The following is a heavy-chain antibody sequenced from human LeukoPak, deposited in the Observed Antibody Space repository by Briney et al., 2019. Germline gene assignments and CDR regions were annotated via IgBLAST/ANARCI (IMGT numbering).Heavy chain of an antibody. V-gene: IGHV1-2*02. J-gene: IGHJ6*03. CDR3: ARDRGVDYCSGGSCSHYYYYMDV. CDR2: INPNSGGT. Sequence: ASVKVSCKASGGTVSSYAISWVRQAPGQGLEWMGWINPNSGGTNYAQKFQGRVTMTRDTSISTAYMELSRLRSDDTAVYYCARDRGVDYCSGGSCSHYYYYMDVWGKGTTVTISS. D-gene: IGHD2-15*01. CDR1: GGTVSSYA.